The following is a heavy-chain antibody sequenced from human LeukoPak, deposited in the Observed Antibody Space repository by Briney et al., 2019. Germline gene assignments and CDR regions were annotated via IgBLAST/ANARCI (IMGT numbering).Heavy chain of an antibody. J-gene: IGHJ4*02. D-gene: IGHD3/OR15-3a*01. CDR2: IWYDGSKK. CDR1: GFTFNNYA. V-gene: IGHV3-33*06. Sequence: GGFLRLSCAASGFTFNNYAIHWVRQAPGKGLEWVAVIWYDGSKKYSADSVKGRFTISRDNSENTLYLQMNSLRAEDTAVYYCAKDDGTGYNFDYWGQGTLVTVSS. CDR3: AKDDGTGYNFDY.